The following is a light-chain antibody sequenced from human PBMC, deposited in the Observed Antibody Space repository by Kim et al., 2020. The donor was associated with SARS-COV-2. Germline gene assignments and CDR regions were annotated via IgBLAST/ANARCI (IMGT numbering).Light chain of an antibody. CDR3: AAWDDSLNGLV. Sequence: GQGVTISCSGDIFHIGSHPVNWYQQFPQTTPKLLIHTDDQRPSGVPDRFSGSKSGTSASLAISGLQSADEADYYCAAWDDSLNGLVFGGGTQLTVL. V-gene: IGLV1-44*01. J-gene: IGLJ2*01. CDR1: IFHIGSHP. CDR2: TDD.